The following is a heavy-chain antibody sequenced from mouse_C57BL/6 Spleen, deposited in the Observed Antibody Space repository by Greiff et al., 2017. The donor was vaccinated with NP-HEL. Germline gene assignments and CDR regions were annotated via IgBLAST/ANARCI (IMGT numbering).Heavy chain of an antibody. CDR2: ISYDGSN. D-gene: IGHD4-1*01. CDR1: GYSITSGYY. Sequence: VQLKESGPGLVKPSQSLSLTCSVTGYSITSGYYWNWIRQFPGNKLEWMGYISYDGSNNYNPSLKNRISITRDTSKNQFFLKLNSVTTEDTATYYCARDTGTDAMDYWGQGTSVTVSS. CDR3: ARDTGTDAMDY. J-gene: IGHJ4*01. V-gene: IGHV3-6*01.